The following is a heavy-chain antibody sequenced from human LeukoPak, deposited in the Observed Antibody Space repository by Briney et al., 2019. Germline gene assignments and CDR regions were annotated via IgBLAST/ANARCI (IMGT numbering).Heavy chain of an antibody. CDR2: ISYDGSNK. CDR1: GFTFSSYG. Sequence: GGSLRLSCAASGFTFSSYGMHWVRQAPGKGLEWVAVISYDGSNKYYADSVKGRFTISRDNSKNTLYLQMNSLRAEDTAVYYCAKELYDFWSGYYPDKYYFDYWGQGTLVTVSS. D-gene: IGHD3-3*01. V-gene: IGHV3-30*18. CDR3: AKELYDFWSGYYPDKYYFDY. J-gene: IGHJ4*02.